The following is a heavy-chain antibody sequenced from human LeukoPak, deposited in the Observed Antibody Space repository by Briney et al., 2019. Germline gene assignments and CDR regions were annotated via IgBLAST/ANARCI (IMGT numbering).Heavy chain of an antibody. V-gene: IGHV3-23*01. J-gene: IGHJ4*02. D-gene: IGHD6-13*01. CDR1: GLTFSSYS. Sequence: GGSLRLSCVVSGLTFSSYSMAWVRQAPGKGLEWVSGISASGGETWYPDSVKGRFTISRDNSKNTLFLQMNSLRVEDTAIYYCAKDAAGPEYWGQGTLVTVSS. CDR3: AKDAAGPEY. CDR2: ISASGGET.